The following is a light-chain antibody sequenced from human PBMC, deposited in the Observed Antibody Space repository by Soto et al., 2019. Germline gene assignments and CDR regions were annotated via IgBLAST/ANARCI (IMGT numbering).Light chain of an antibody. CDR2: EVS. CDR1: SSDVGGYNY. J-gene: IGLJ1*01. Sequence: QSALTQPASVSGSPGQSITISCTGTSSDVGGYNYVSWYQQHPGKAPKLIIYEVSNRPLGVSNRFSGSKSSNTASLTISGVQAEDEADYYCNSYTSKSTGVFGTGTKLTVL. CDR3: NSYTSKSTGV. V-gene: IGLV2-14*01.